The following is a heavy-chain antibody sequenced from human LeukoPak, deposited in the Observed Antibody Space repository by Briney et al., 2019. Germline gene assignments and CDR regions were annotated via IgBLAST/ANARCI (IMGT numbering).Heavy chain of an antibody. V-gene: IGHV1-46*03. D-gene: IGHD2-2*01. Sequence: ASVKVSCKASGYTFTSYYMHWVRQAPGQGREWMGIINPSGGCTSYAQKFQGRVTMTRDTSTSTVYMELSSLRSEDTAVYYCARGQEVVPAAIPPGQYFDYWGQGTLVTVSS. J-gene: IGHJ4*02. CDR2: INPSGGCT. CDR3: ARGQEVVPAAIPPGQYFDY. CDR1: GYTFTSYY.